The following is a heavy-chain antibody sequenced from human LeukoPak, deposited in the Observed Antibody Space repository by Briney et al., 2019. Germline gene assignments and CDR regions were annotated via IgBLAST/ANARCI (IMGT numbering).Heavy chain of an antibody. D-gene: IGHD2-8*01. CDR2: IYHSGST. Sequence: SETLSLTCAVSGYSISSGYYWGWIRQPPGKGLEWIGSIYHSGSTYYNPSLKSRVTISVDTSKNQFSLKLSSVTAADTAVYYCARHVRARRYCTNGVCYRWFGPWGQGTLVTVSS. CDR1: GYSISSGYY. CDR3: ARHVRARRYCTNGVCYRWFGP. J-gene: IGHJ5*02. V-gene: IGHV4-38-2*01.